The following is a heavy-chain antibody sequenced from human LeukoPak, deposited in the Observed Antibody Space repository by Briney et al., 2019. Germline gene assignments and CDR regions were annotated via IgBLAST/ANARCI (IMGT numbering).Heavy chain of an antibody. CDR3: ARDPRLAITGATYYFDY. V-gene: IGHV1-46*01. J-gene: IGHJ4*02. CDR1: GYTFTSYY. CDR2: INPSGGST. Sequence: ASVKVSCKASGYTFTSYYMHWVRQAPGQGLEWMGIINPSGGSTSYAQKFQGRVTMTRDTSTSTAYMELRSLRSDDTAVYYCARDPRLAITGATYYFDYWGQGTLVTVSS. D-gene: IGHD1-20*01.